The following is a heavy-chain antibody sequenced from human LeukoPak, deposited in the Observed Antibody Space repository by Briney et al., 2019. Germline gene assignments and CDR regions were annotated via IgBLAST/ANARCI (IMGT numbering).Heavy chain of an antibody. CDR1: GFTFSSYA. V-gene: IGHV3-23*01. CDR3: AKVGYSSSWYDSGFDY. D-gene: IGHD6-13*01. CDR2: ISGSGGST. J-gene: IGHJ4*02. Sequence: PGGSLRLSCAASGFTFSSYAMSWVCQAPGKVLEWVSAISGSGGSTYYADSVKGRFTISRDNSKNTLYLQMNSLRAEDTAVYYCAKVGYSSSWYDSGFDYWGQGTLVTVSS.